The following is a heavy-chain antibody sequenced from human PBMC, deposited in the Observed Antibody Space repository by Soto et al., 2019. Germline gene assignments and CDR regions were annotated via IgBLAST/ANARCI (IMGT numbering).Heavy chain of an antibody. Sequence: SVKVSCKASGGTFSNYPISWVRQAPGQGLEWMGGIIPIYGTVNYAQKFQGRVTMTADESTSTAYMELRSLRSDDTAVYYCARVVGALGHWFDPWGQGTLVTVSS. J-gene: IGHJ5*02. CDR1: GGTFSNYP. CDR2: IIPIYGTV. CDR3: ARVVGALGHWFDP. V-gene: IGHV1-69*13. D-gene: IGHD1-26*01.